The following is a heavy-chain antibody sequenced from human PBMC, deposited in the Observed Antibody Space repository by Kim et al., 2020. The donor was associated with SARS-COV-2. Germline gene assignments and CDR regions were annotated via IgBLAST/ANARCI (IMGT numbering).Heavy chain of an antibody. Sequence: SVKGRFTISRDNAKNSLYLQMNSLRAEDTAVYYCAILRGVAAAGRGGMDVWGQGTTVTVSS. J-gene: IGHJ6*02. V-gene: IGHV3-21*01. D-gene: IGHD6-13*01. CDR3: AILRGVAAAGRGGMDV.